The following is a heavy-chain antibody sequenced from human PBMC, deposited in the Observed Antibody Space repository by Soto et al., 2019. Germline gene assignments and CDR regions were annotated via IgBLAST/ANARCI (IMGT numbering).Heavy chain of an antibody. CDR2: ISASGVST. D-gene: IGHD3-10*02. CDR1: RFTFSIHA. CDR3: AKGWSGGVYYFDY. J-gene: IGHJ4*02. Sequence: VQLLEFGGGLVQPGGSLRLSCVGSRFTFSIHAMSWVRQAPGKGLEWVAGISASGVSTYYPDSVKGRVNISRDNANNTLYLQLSSLRAEDTAVYFCAKGWSGGVYYFDYWGQGTLVTVSS. V-gene: IGHV3-23*01.